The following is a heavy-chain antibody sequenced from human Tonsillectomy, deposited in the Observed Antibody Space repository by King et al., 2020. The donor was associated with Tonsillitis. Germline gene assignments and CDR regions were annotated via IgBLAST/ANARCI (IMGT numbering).Heavy chain of an antibody. CDR2: ISYDGSNK. CDR1: GFTFSSYG. J-gene: IGHJ4*02. D-gene: IGHD6-6*01. Sequence: VQLVESGGGVVQPGRSPRLSCAASGFTFSSYGMHWVRQAPGKGLEWVAVISYDGSNKYYADSVKGRFTISRDNSKNTLYLQMNSLRAEDTAVYYCARDSIADYWGQGTLVTVSS. V-gene: IGHV3-33*05. CDR3: ARDSIADY.